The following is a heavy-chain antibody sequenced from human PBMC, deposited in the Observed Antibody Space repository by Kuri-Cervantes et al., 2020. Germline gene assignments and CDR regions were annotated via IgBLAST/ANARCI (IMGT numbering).Heavy chain of an antibody. Sequence: ASVKVSCKTSGYTFTDYDINWVRQAPGQGLEWMGWMNPYSANTGYAQKFQGRLTMTRDTSISTAYMELSRLRSDDTAVYYCARDQKRWLQFLDYWGQGTLVTVSS. V-gene: IGHV1-8*01. CDR2: MNPYSANT. J-gene: IGHJ4*02. CDR3: ARDQKRWLQFLDY. CDR1: GYTFTDYD. D-gene: IGHD5-24*01.